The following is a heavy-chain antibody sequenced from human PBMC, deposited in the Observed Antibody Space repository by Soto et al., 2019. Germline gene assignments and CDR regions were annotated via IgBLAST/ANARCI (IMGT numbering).Heavy chain of an antibody. V-gene: IGHV3-49*03. Sequence: GGAVRLSCTPSALAFVEHGSSLFRQRPGKGVEWLGFIRSGRYGAKAEYAASVKGRFSVSRDDSQSIAYLQMNNMQTEDNGVYHCTRAPLRCSGGSCYSAPSSGRGTQVTV. CDR3: TRAPLRCSGGSCYSAPS. CDR1: ALAFVEHG. D-gene: IGHD2-15*01. J-gene: IGHJ5*02. CDR2: IRSGRYGAKA.